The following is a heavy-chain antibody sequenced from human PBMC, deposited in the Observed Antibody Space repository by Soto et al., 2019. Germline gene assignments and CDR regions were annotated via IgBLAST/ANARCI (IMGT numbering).Heavy chain of an antibody. D-gene: IGHD3-22*01. CDR3: VFPSGSYDSRDAYVFDY. V-gene: IGHV3-48*01. CDR1: GFAFSSYS. J-gene: IGHJ4*02. CDR2: ISGSSRTT. Sequence: EVQLVESGGGLVQPGGSLKLSCAASGFAFSSYSMNWVRQAPGKGLEWVSYISGSSRTTSYADSVKGRFTISRDTAKKSLFLQMTSLRAQDTAVYYCVFPSGSYDSRDAYVFDYWGQGTLVTVSS.